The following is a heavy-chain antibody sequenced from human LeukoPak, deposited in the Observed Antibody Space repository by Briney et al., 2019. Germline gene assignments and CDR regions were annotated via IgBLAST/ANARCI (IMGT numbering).Heavy chain of an antibody. V-gene: IGHV3-23*01. CDR2: ISGSGGST. CDR1: GFTFSSYA. CDR3: AKAEGFLEWFPS. Sequence: GGSLRLSCTASGFTFSSYAMSWVRQAPGKGLEWVSAISGSGGSTYYADSVKGRFTISRDNSKNTLYLQMNSLRAEDTAVYYCAKAEGFLEWFPSWGQGTLVTVSS. D-gene: IGHD3-3*01. J-gene: IGHJ5*02.